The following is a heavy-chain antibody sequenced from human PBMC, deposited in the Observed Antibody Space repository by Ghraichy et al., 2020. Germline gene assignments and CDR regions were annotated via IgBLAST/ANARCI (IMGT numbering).Heavy chain of an antibody. CDR3: TTSYGVADNWFDP. Sequence: GESLNISCAASGFTFSNAWMSWVRQAPGKGLEWVGRIKSKINGETTDYAAPVRGRFTISRDDSKNTLYLQMDSLKTEDTALYYCTTSYGVADNWFDPWGQGTLVTVSS. J-gene: IGHJ5*02. CDR2: IKSKINGETT. CDR1: GFTFSNAW. V-gene: IGHV3-15*01. D-gene: IGHD3-10*01.